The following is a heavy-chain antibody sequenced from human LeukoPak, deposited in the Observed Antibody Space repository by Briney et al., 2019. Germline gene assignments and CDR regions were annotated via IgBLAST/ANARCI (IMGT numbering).Heavy chain of an antibody. D-gene: IGHD1-7*01. V-gene: IGHV1-18*01. J-gene: IGHJ4*02. CDR1: GGTFSSYA. CDR3: ATNWNYLY. Sequence: ASVKVSCKASGGTFSSYAISWVRQAPGQGLEWMGWISAYNGNTNYAQKLQGRVTMTTDTSTSTAYMELRSLRSDDTAVYYCATNWNYLYWGQGTLVTVSS. CDR2: ISAYNGNT.